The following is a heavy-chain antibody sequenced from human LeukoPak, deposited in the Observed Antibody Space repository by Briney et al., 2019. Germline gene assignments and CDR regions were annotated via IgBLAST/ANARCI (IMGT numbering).Heavy chain of an antibody. J-gene: IGHJ4*02. CDR3: ALMYYSDSSGYYLGYYFDY. CDR2: IYYSGST. D-gene: IGHD3-22*01. CDR1: GGSISSSSYY. V-gene: IGHV4-39*01. Sequence: PSETLSLTCTVSGGSISSSSYYWVWIRQPPRKGLEWIGSIYYSGSTYYSPSLKSRVTISVDTSKNQFSLKLSSVTAADTAVYYCALMYYSDSSGYYLGYYFDYWGRGTLVTVSS.